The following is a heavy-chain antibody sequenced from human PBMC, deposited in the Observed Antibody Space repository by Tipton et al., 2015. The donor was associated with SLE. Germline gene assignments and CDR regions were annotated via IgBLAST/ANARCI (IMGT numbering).Heavy chain of an antibody. V-gene: IGHV4-61*09. CDR1: GGSISSGSYY. D-gene: IGHD6-13*01. CDR3: AREQAAGPRYFDL. CDR2: IYTSGST. Sequence: TLSLTCTVSGGSISSGSYYWSWIRQPAGKGLEWIEHIYTSGSTNYNPSLKSRVTISVDTSKNQFSLKLSSVTAADTAVYYCAREQAAGPRYFDLWGRGTLVTVSS. J-gene: IGHJ2*01.